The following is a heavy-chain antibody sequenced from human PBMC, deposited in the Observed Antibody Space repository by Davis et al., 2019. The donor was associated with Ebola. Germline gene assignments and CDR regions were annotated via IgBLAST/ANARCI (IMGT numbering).Heavy chain of an antibody. Sequence: GESLKISCAASGFTFSSYDMHWVRQAPGKGLEWVAFIRYDGSNKYYADSVKGRFTISRDNSKNSLYLQMNSLRAEDTAVYYCARDRPGVDTAMGTPIYYYYYGMDVWGQGTTVTVSS. CDR3: ARDRPGVDTAMGTPIYYYYYGMDV. J-gene: IGHJ6*02. CDR2: IRYDGSNK. V-gene: IGHV3-30*02. D-gene: IGHD5-18*01. CDR1: GFTFSSYD.